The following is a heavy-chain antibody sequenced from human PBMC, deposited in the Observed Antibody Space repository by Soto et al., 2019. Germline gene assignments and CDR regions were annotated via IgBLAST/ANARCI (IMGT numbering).Heavy chain of an antibody. Sequence: QVQLVESGGGVVQPGRSLRLSCAASGFTFSSYGMHWVRQAPGKGLEWVAVIWYDGSNKYYADSVKGRFTISRDNSKNTLYLQINILRAEDTAVYYCARDLNYYDSSGYYYGEIDYWCQGTLVTVSS. CDR2: IWYDGSNK. CDR3: ARDLNYYDSSGYYYGEIDY. CDR1: GFTFSSYG. J-gene: IGHJ4*02. V-gene: IGHV3-33*01. D-gene: IGHD3-22*01.